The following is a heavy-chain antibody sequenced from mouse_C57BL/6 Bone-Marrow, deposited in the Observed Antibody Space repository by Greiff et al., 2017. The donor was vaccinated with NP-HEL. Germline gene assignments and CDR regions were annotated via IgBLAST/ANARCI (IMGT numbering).Heavy chain of an antibody. D-gene: IGHD2-5*01. CDR3: ARNSNYPYWYFDV. CDR1: GFNIKDYY. V-gene: IGHV14-2*01. CDR2: IDPEDGET. J-gene: IGHJ1*03. Sequence: EVKLVESGAELVKPGASVKLSCTASGFNIKDYYMHWVKQRTEQGLEWIGRIDPEDGETKYAPKFQGKATITADTSSNTAYLQLSSLTSEDTAVYYCARNSNYPYWYFDVWGTGTTVTVSS.